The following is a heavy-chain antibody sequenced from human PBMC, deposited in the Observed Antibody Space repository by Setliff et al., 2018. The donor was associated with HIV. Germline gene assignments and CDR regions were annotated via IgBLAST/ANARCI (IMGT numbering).Heavy chain of an antibody. CDR2: IYSDGST. Sequence: GESLKISCTASGFTFSDYYMSWVRQAPGKGLEWVSTIYSDGSTYHADSVKGRFTLSRDNSKNALYLQMDSLRPEDTAVYYCAKPRLYNSALEYWGQGALVTVSS. D-gene: IGHD3-10*01. CDR1: GFTFSDYY. CDR3: AKPRLYNSALEY. J-gene: IGHJ4*02. V-gene: IGHV3-66*02.